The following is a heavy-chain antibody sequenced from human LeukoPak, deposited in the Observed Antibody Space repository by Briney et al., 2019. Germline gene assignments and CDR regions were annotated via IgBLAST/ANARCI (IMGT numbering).Heavy chain of an antibody. CDR2: IIPIFGTA. CDR3: ARPRGIVAGDAFDI. V-gene: IGHV1-69*05. Sequence: SSVKVSFKASGGTFSSYAISWVRQAPGQGLEWMVRIIPIFGTANYAQKFQGRVTITTDESTSTAYMELSSLRSEDTAVYYCARPRGIVAGDAFDIWGQGTMVTVSS. J-gene: IGHJ3*02. D-gene: IGHD6-25*01. CDR1: GGTFSSYA.